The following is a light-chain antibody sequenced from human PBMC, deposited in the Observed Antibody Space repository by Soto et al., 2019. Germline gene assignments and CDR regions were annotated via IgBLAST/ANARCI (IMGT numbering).Light chain of an antibody. J-gene: IGKJ4*02. V-gene: IGKV4-1*01. Sequence: DTVMTQSPDSLAVSLGETATIKCKSSKSLFYTSDNKNYLAWYQQRPGQRPRLLIYWASTRASGVPDRFSGSGSGTDFTLTITNIQAEDVASYYCHQYFNAPQAFGGGTKEE. CDR2: WAS. CDR3: HQYFNAPQA. CDR1: KSLFYTSDNKNY.